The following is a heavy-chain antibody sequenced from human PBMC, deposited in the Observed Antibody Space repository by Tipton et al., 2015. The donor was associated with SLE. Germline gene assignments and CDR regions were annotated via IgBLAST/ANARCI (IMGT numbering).Heavy chain of an antibody. CDR3: ARGDRVGAPDWFDP. CDR1: GGSISSGSSY. J-gene: IGHJ5*02. V-gene: IGHV4-61*02. Sequence: LRLSCTVSGGSISSGSSYWSWIRQPAGHGLEWIGAINHSGSTNYNPSLKSRVTISVDTSKNQFSLKLSSVTAADTAVYYCARGDRVGAPDWFDPWGQGTLFTVAS. D-gene: IGHD1-26*01. CDR2: INHSGST.